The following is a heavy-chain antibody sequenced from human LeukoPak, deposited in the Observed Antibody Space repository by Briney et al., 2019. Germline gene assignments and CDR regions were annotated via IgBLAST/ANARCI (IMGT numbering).Heavy chain of an antibody. V-gene: IGHV4-4*02. J-gene: IGHJ4*02. CDR1: GDSINSLDL. CDR3: AGLVGRYSSGLYYYYFDY. CDR2: MYLSGTT. D-gene: IGHD3-22*01. Sequence: SESLSLTCTVSGDSINSLDLWSWVRQPPGKGLEWIGEMYLSGTTHSNPSVKSRVTISIDKSKNQFFLNLSSVTAADTAVYYCAGLVGRYSSGLYYYYFDYWGQGTLVTVSS.